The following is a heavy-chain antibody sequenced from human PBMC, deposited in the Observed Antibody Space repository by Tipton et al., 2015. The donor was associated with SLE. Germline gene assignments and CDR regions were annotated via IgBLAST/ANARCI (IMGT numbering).Heavy chain of an antibody. CDR1: GFTFSNSD. Sequence: SLRLSCAASGFTFSNSDMNGVHQAPGRGLEWVSGVSWNGSRTHYADSVKGQFIISRDNSRNTLYLQTNSLRAEDTAVYYCARQYSSSGGGRFDPWGQGALVTVSS. V-gene: IGHV3-35*02. J-gene: IGHJ5*02. D-gene: IGHD3-22*01. CDR2: VSWNGSRT. CDR3: ARQYSSSGGGRFDP.